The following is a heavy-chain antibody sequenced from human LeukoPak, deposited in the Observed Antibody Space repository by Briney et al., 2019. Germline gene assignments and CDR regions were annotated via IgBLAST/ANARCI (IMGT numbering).Heavy chain of an antibody. CDR1: GFTFSNAW. J-gene: IGHJ4*02. V-gene: IGHV3-23*01. Sequence: GGSLRLSCAASGFTFSNAWMSWVRQAPGKGLEWVSAISGSGGSTYYADSVKGRFTISRDNSKNTLYLQMNSLRAEDTAVYYCARDASSSGWFLLDYWGQGTLVTVSS. CDR2: ISGSGGST. CDR3: ARDASSSGWFLLDY. D-gene: IGHD6-19*01.